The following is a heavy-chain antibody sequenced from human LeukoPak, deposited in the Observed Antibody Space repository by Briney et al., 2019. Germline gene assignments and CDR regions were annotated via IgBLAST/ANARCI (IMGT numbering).Heavy chain of an antibody. J-gene: IGHJ3*02. V-gene: IGHV4-4*02. CDR3: ARVAPVSGKAFDI. CDR2: VDLLGRT. D-gene: IGHD1-26*01. Sequence: SGTLSLTCGVSGGSISNTNWWTWVRQPPGKGLEWIGEVDLLGRTNYNPSLKSRVAISVDKSENHISLWLTSVTAADTAVYYCARVAPVSGKAFDIWGQGTMVTVSS. CDR1: GGSISNTNW.